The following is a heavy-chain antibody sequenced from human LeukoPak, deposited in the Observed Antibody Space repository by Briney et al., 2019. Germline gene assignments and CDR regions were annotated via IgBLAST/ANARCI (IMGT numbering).Heavy chain of an antibody. CDR3: ARGGAAARLQYYYYYYMDV. J-gene: IGHJ6*03. CDR1: GGFISNHY. CDR2: IYSSGST. Sequence: PSETLSLTCTVSGGFISNHYWSWIRQPPGKGLEWIGNIYSSGSTNYSPSLRSRVTMSVDTSKNQFSLRLSSVTAADTAVYFCARGGAAARLQYYYYYYMDVWGRGTTVTVSS. D-gene: IGHD6-13*01. V-gene: IGHV4-59*11.